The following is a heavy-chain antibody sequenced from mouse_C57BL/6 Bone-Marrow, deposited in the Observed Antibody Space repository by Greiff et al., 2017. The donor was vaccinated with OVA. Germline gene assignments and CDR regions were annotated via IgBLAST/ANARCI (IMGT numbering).Heavy chain of an antibody. CDR2: IDPENGDT. V-gene: IGHV14-4*01. Sequence: EVQRVESGAELVRPGASVKLSCTASGFNIKDDYMHWVKPRPEQGLEWIGWIDPENGDTEYASKFQGKAPITADTSSNTAYLQLSSLTSEDTAVYYCTTSIYYGNYFDYWGQGTTLTVSS. D-gene: IGHD2-1*01. CDR1: GFNIKDDY. J-gene: IGHJ2*01. CDR3: TTSIYYGNYFDY.